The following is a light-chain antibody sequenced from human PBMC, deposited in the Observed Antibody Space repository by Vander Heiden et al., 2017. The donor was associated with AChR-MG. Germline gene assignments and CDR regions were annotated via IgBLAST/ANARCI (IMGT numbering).Light chain of an antibody. Sequence: DIQMTQSPSSLSASIGDRVTITCRASQNIDRFLNWYQQKPGKDPKLLIYVASTLQSGVPSRFSGSGSGTDFTLTISSLQPEDFATYYCQESDSTPRAFGQGTKVEIK. CDR1: QNIDRF. J-gene: IGKJ1*01. CDR2: VAS. V-gene: IGKV1-39*01. CDR3: QESDSTPRA.